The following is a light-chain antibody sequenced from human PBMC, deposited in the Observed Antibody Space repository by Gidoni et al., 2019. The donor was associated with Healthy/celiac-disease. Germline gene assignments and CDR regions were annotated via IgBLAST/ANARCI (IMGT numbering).Light chain of an antibody. CDR3: SSYTSSSTLEV. Sequence: QSALPQPASVSGSPGQSTTISCTGTSSAVCVYNYVSWYQQHPGKAPKLMIYDVSNRPSGVSNRFSGSKSGNTASLTISGLQAEDEADYYCSSYTSSSTLEVFGTGTKVTVL. CDR2: DVS. CDR1: SSAVCVYNY. V-gene: IGLV2-14*01. J-gene: IGLJ1*01.